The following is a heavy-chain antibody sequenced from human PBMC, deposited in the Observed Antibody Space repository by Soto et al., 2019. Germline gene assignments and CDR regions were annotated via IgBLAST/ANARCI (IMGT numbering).Heavy chain of an antibody. CDR1: GFTFSSYA. D-gene: IGHD3-16*02. CDR2: ISNDGSKK. J-gene: IGHJ4*02. Sequence: QVQLVESGGGVVQPGRSLRLSCAASGFTFSSYAMHWVRQAPGKGLEWVAVISNDGSKKNYADSVKGRFTISRDNSKNTLDLQMNSRRAKDTAVFYCVASGLSFDYWGQGTLVTVSS. CDR3: VASGLSFDY. V-gene: IGHV3-30-3*01.